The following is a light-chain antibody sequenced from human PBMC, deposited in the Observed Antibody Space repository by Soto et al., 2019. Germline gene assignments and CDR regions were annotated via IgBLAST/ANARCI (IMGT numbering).Light chain of an antibody. J-gene: IGKJ4*01. V-gene: IGKV1D-13*01. CDR1: QGISTL. CDR2: DAS. Sequence: AIQLTQSPSSLSASVGDRVTITCRASQGISTLFAWYQQNPGKPPKLLIYDASSLQSGVPSRFSGSGSGTDFTLTISSLQPEDFATYYCQQFYDYPLTFGGGTRVEIK. CDR3: QQFYDYPLT.